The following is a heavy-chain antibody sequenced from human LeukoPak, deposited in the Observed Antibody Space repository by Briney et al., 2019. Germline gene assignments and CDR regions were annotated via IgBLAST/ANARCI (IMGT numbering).Heavy chain of an antibody. J-gene: IGHJ4*02. Sequence: ASVKVSCKASGYTFTSYDINWVRQATGQGLEWMGWMNPNSGNTGYAQKFQGRVTITRNTSISTAYMELSSLRSEDTAVYYCATVEPAYGDYVDWGQGTLVTVSS. CDR2: MNPNSGNT. D-gene: IGHD4-17*01. CDR3: ATVEPAYGDYVD. CDR1: GYTFTSYD. V-gene: IGHV1-8*03.